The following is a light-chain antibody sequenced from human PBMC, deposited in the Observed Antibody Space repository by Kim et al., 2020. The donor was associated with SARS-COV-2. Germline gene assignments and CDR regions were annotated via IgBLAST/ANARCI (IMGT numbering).Light chain of an antibody. CDR3: SAWDSSLSAWV. Sequence: QAATVTCTGNSDNVGDQGAAWLQQHQGRPPKLLSYRNNDRPSGISERLSASRSGNTASLTITGLEPEDEADYYCSAWDSSLSAWVLGGGTQLTVL. V-gene: IGLV10-54*01. CDR2: RNN. J-gene: IGLJ3*02. CDR1: SDNVGDQG.